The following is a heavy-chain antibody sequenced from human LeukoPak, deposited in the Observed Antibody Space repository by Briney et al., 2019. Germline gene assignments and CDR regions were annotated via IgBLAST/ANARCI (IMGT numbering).Heavy chain of an antibody. CDR2: IYPDGNNK. CDR3: AKDWSGNYNWSDP. V-gene: IGHV3-30*02. Sequence: GGSLRLSCAASGFTFTTYGMHWVRQAPGKGLEWVACIYPDGNNKDYADSVKGRFIISRDNSKNILFLQMNSLRAADTAVYYCAKDWSGNYNWSDPWGQGTLVTVSS. J-gene: IGHJ5*02. CDR1: GFTFTTYG. D-gene: IGHD3-3*01.